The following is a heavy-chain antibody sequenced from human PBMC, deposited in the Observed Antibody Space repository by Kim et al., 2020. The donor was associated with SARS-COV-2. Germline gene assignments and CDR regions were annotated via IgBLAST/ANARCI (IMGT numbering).Heavy chain of an antibody. J-gene: IGHJ4*02. CDR1: GFSFSGYG. V-gene: IGHV3-23*01. CDR2: ISNNAGDT. CDR3: AKAVYSHGLFDF. Sequence: GWSLRLSCAASGFSFSGYGMSWVRQAPGKGLQWVSTISNNAGDTYYADSVKGRLTISRDNSKNTLYLQMNSLRADDTAVYYCAKAVYSHGLFDFWGQGSLVTVSS. D-gene: IGHD3-10*01.